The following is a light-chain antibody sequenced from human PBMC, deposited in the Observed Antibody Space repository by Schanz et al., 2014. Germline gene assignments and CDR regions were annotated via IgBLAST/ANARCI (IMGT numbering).Light chain of an antibody. Sequence: QSALTQPASVSGSPGQSITISCTGTSSDIGNYDYVSWYRQHPGKAPKLIIYDVGDRPSGVSNRFSGSKSGNTASLTISGLQAEDEADYYCTSYTGSGTLWVFGGGTKLTVL. J-gene: IGLJ3*02. CDR2: DVG. CDR1: SSDIGNYDY. CDR3: TSYTGSGTLWV. V-gene: IGLV2-14*03.